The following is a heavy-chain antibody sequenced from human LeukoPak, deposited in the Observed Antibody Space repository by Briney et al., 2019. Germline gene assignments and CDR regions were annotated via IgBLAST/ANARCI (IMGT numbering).Heavy chain of an antibody. CDR1: GFTFSSYG. CDR3: AKVPFITMIVVHYFDY. J-gene: IGHJ4*02. V-gene: IGHV3-23*01. CDR2: ISGSGGST. Sequence: GGSLRLSCAASGFTFSSYGMSWVRQAPGKGLEWVSAISGSGGSTYYADSVKGRFTISRDNSKNTLYLQMNSLRAEDTAVYYCAKVPFITMIVVHYFDYWGQGTLVTVSS. D-gene: IGHD3-22*01.